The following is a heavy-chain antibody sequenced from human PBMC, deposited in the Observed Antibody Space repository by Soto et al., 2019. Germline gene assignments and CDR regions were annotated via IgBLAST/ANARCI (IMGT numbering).Heavy chain of an antibody. CDR3: GRARTVATISTYLDN. CDR2: INHSGST. V-gene: IGHV4-34*01. D-gene: IGHD5-12*01. Sequence: PSETLSLTCAVYGGTFSGYYWSWIRQPPGKGLEWIGEINHSGSTNYNPSLKSRVTISVDTSKNQFSLKLSSVTAADTAVYYCGRARTVATISTYLDNRGQ. CDR1: GGTFSGYY. J-gene: IGHJ4*02.